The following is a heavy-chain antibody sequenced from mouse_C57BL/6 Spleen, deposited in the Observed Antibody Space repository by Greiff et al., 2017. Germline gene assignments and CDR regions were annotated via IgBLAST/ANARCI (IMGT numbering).Heavy chain of an antibody. CDR2: IDPSDSET. Sequence: QVQLQQPGAELVRPGSSVKLSCKASGYTFTSYWMHWVKQRPIQGLEWIGNIDPSDSETHYNQKFKDKATLTVDKSSSTAYMQLSSLTSEDSAVYYCARRVTGTDFDYGGQGTTLTVSS. J-gene: IGHJ2*01. CDR3: ARRVTGTDFDY. D-gene: IGHD4-1*01. V-gene: IGHV1-52*01. CDR1: GYTFTSYW.